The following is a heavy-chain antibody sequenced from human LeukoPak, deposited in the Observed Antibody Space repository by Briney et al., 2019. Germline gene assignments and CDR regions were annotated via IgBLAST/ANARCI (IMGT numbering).Heavy chain of an antibody. Sequence: GASVKVPCKASGYTFTSYGISWVRQAPGQGLEWMGRIIPILGIANYAQKFQGRVTITADKSTSTAYMELSSLRSEDTAVYYCARARITIFGVVNVYYYYGMDVWGQGTTVTVSS. CDR2: IIPILGIA. D-gene: IGHD3-3*01. V-gene: IGHV1-69*04. CDR1: GYTFTSYG. CDR3: ARARITIFGVVNVYYYYGMDV. J-gene: IGHJ6*02.